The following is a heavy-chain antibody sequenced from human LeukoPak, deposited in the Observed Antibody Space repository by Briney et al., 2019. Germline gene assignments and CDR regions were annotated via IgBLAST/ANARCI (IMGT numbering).Heavy chain of an antibody. Sequence: SETLSLTCTVSGGSISSYHWIWIRQPPGKGLEWIGYIHYSGSTNYNPSLKSRVTTSVDTSKKQFSLKLRSVTAADTAVYYCARRQRGYDGLWPLDIWGQGTMVTVSS. V-gene: IGHV4-59*08. J-gene: IGHJ3*02. CDR1: GGSISSYH. CDR2: IHYSGST. CDR3: ARRQRGYDGLWPLDI. D-gene: IGHD5-12*01.